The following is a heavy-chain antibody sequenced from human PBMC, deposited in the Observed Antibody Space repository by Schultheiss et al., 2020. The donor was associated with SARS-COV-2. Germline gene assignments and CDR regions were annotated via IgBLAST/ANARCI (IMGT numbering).Heavy chain of an antibody. J-gene: IGHJ4*02. CDR3: ARDGRGANWNYDY. D-gene: IGHD1-7*01. CDR2: ISSSSSYI. Sequence: ESLKISCAASGFTFSSYAMSWVRQAPGKGLEWVSSISSSSSYIYYADSVKGRFTISRDNAKKSLYLQMNSLRAEDTAVYYCARDGRGANWNYDYWGQGTLVTVAS. V-gene: IGHV3-21*01. CDR1: GFTFSSYA.